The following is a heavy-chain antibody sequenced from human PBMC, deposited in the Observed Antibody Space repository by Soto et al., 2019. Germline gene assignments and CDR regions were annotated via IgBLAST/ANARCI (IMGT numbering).Heavy chain of an antibody. CDR3: ARYISYYHHDSGYSNFDY. V-gene: IGHV1-18*01. Sequence: QVQLVQSGAEVKRPGASVKVSCRVSGYSFNGYRISWMRQATGQGLEWMGWVSGNNGDTKYEEKYQGRVTMTIDTSPNTPYIELRSLTSDDTAVYYCARYISYYHHDSGYSNFDYWSQEPLVTASP. CDR2: VSGNNGDT. J-gene: IGHJ4*02. CDR1: GYSFNGYR. D-gene: IGHD3-22*01.